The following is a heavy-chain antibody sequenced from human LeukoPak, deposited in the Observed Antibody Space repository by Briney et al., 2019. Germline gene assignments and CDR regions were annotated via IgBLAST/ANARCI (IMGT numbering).Heavy chain of an antibody. J-gene: IGHJ6*02. V-gene: IGHV4-34*01. CDR3: ARGGIAVAGTRTYYYYGMDV. Sequence: GSLRLSCAASGFTFSRHWMHWVRQAPGKGLEWIGEINHSGSTNYNPSLKSRVTISVDTSKNQFSLKLSSVTAADTAVYYCARGGIAVAGTRTYYYYGMDVWGQGTTVTVSS. CDR1: GFTFSRHW. CDR2: INHSGST. D-gene: IGHD6-19*01.